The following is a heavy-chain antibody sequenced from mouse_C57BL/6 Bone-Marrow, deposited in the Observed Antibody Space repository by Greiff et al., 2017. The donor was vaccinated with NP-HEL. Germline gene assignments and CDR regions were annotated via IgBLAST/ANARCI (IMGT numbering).Heavy chain of an antibody. V-gene: IGHV1-82*01. D-gene: IGHD2-1*01. CDR2: IYPGDGDT. CDR3: ASHYGNYDY. CDR1: GYAFSSSW. J-gene: IGHJ2*01. Sequence: QVQLKESGPELVKPGASVKISCKASGYAFSSSWMNWVKQRPGKGLEWIGRIYPGDGDTNYNGKFKGKATLTADKSSSTAYMQLSSLTSEDSAVYFCASHYGNYDYWGQGTTLTVSS.